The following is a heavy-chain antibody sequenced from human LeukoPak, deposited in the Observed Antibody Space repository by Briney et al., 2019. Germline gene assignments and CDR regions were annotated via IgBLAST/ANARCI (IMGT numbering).Heavy chain of an antibody. D-gene: IGHD2-2*02. V-gene: IGHV3-21*01. CDR3: AREGMAIPFGRAFDI. J-gene: IGHJ3*02. Sequence: GGSLRLSCAASGFTVSSNYMSWVRQAPGKGLQWVSSISSTSRYIYYADSVKGRFTVSRDNAKDSLSLQMNSLEAEDTAVYYCAREGMAIPFGRAFDIWGQGTMVTVSS. CDR1: GFTVSSNY. CDR2: ISSTSRYI.